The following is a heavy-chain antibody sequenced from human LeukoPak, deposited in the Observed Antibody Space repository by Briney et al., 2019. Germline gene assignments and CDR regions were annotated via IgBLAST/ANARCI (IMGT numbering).Heavy chain of an antibody. CDR1: GDSISSGGYH. CDR3: ATSRDGYNPYFDY. D-gene: IGHD5-24*01. Sequence: SQTLSLTCTVSGDSISSGGYHWGWVRQPPGKGLEWIGYIYHDGNTFYTPSLRSRVTISVDRSNNQFSLKLSSVTAADTAVYYCATSRDGYNPYFDYWGQGTLVTVSS. CDR2: IYHDGNT. J-gene: IGHJ4*02. V-gene: IGHV4-30-2*01.